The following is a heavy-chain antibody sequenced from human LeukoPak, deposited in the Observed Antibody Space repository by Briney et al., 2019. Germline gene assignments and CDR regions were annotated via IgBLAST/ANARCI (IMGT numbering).Heavy chain of an antibody. CDR2: IYYSGDT. CDR3: ARAYNRATFDY. J-gene: IGHJ4*02. V-gene: IGHV4-39*01. D-gene: IGHD1-14*01. CDR1: GGSISNSSYY. Sequence: KPSETLSLTCTVSGGSISNSSYYWGWIRQPPGKGLEWIRSIYYSGDTYYNPSLKSRVTISVDTSKNQFSLKLSSVTAADTTVYYCARAYNRATFDYWGQGTLVTVSS.